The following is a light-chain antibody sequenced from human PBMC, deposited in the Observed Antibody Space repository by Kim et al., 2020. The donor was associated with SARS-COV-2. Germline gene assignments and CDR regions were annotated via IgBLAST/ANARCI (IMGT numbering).Light chain of an antibody. CDR1: SSDVGAYNY. V-gene: IGLV2-8*01. J-gene: IGLJ1*01. CDR3: SSYVHSHFV. Sequence: QSALTQPPSASGSPGQSVTISCTGTSSDVGAYNYVSWYQQHPGKAPKLMIYEVNKRPSGVPDRFSGSKSGNTASLTVSGLQIEDEADYFCSSYVHSHFVFGAGTKVTVL. CDR2: EVN.